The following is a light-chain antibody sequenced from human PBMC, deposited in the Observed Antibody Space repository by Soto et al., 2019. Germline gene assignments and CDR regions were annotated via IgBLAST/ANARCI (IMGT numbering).Light chain of an antibody. CDR2: TNN. Sequence: QYVLTQPPSVSGTPGQRVTISCSGSSSNIGSKPINWYQHLPGTAPKLLIFTNNRRPSGVPDRFSGSKSGTSGSLAITGLQSDDEADYYCATWDDSLKGPVFGGGTKLTVL. V-gene: IGLV1-44*01. CDR3: ATWDDSLKGPV. CDR1: SSNIGSKP. J-gene: IGLJ3*02.